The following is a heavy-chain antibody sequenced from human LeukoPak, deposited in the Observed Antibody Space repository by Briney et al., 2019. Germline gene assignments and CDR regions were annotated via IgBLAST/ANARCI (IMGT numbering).Heavy chain of an antibody. J-gene: IGHJ4*02. CDR2: ISPYNGNT. CDR1: GYSFINYY. V-gene: IGHV1-18*04. CDR3: AREESIGSYQFLHDN. D-gene: IGHD1-26*01. Sequence: ASVKVSCKASGYSFINYYIHWVRQAPGQGLEWMGWISPYNGNTKYLQKFQGRVTMITDTSTSTAYMEVRSLRSDDTAVHYCAREESIGSYQFLHDNWGQGTLVTVSS.